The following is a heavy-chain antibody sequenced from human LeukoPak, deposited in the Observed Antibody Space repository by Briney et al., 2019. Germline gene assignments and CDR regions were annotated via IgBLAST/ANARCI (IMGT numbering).Heavy chain of an antibody. CDR1: GFTFSSYW. V-gene: IGHV3-7*01. CDR3: ARGYGDPLDYYYYMDV. D-gene: IGHD4-17*01. J-gene: IGHJ6*03. Sequence: GGSLRLSCAASGFTFSSYWMSWVRQAPGKGLEWVANINQDGSEKYYVDSVKGRFTISRDNAKNSLYLQMNSLRTEDTAVYYCARGYGDPLDYYYYMDVWGNGTTVTVSS. CDR2: INQDGSEK.